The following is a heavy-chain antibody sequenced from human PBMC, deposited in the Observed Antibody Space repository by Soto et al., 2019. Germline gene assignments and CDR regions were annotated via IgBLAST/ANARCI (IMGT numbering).Heavy chain of an antibody. J-gene: IGHJ4*02. D-gene: IGHD6-13*01. V-gene: IGHV4-34*01. CDR2: INHSGST. Sequence: SETLSLTCAVYGGSFSGYYWSWIRQPPGKGLEWIGEINHSGSTNYNPPLKSRVTISVDTSKNQFSLKLSSVTAADTAVYYCARVAPYTAAAGMSLRYYFDYWGQGTLVTVSS. CDR1: GGSFSGYY. CDR3: ARVAPYTAAAGMSLRYYFDY.